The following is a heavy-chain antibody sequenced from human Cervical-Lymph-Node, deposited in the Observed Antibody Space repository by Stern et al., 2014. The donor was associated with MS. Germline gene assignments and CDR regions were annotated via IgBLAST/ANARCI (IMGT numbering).Heavy chain of an antibody. CDR3: ASLGYGDYVNY. CDR1: GGSISSGSYY. D-gene: IGHD4-17*01. V-gene: IGHV4-61*02. Sequence: QLQLQESGPGLVKPSQTLSLTCTVSGGSISSGSYYWSWIRQPAGKGLEWIGRIYTSGSTNSNPSLKSRVPISVDKSKNQISLKLSSGTAADTAVYYCASLGYGDYVNYWGQGTLVTVSS. J-gene: IGHJ4*02. CDR2: IYTSGST.